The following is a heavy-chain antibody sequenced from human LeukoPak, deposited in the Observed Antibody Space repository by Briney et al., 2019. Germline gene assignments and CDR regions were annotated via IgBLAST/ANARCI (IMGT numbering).Heavy chain of an antibody. V-gene: IGHV3-30*18. J-gene: IGHJ4*02. CDR2: ISYEESNK. CDR3: AKVVITFGGVIGPFDY. D-gene: IGHD3-16*02. CDR1: GFTFSSYG. Sequence: SGGSLRLSCAASGFTFSSYGMHWVRQAPGKGLEWVASISYEESNKYYADSVKGRFTISRDNSKSTLYLQMNSLRAEDTAVYYCAKVVITFGGVIGPFDYWGQGTLVTVSS.